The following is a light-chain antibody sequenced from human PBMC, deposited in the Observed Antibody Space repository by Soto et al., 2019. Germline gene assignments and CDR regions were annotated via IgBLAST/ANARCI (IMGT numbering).Light chain of an antibody. CDR1: SSDVGGYNY. CDR2: DVS. Sequence: QSALTQPASVSGSPGQSIAISCTGTSSDVGGYNYVTWYQQHPGKAPKLMIYDVSNRPSGVSDRFSGSKSGNTASLTISGLQAEDEGDYYCNSYTSSNTYVFGNGTKATVL. V-gene: IGLV2-14*03. J-gene: IGLJ1*01. CDR3: NSYTSSNTYV.